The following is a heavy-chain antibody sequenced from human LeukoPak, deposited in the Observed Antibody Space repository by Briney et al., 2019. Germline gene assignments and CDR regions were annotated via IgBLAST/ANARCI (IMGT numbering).Heavy chain of an antibody. Sequence: PGKSLRLSCAASGFTLSNYVMHWVRQAPGKGLEWVAIISYDGSNKYYADSVKGRFTISRDNSKNTLYLQMNSLRAEDTAVYYCARILDSAWGELGYWGQGTLVTVSS. CDR3: ARILDSAWGELGY. V-gene: IGHV3-30*04. D-gene: IGHD6-19*01. CDR2: ISYDGSNK. CDR1: GFTLSNYV. J-gene: IGHJ4*02.